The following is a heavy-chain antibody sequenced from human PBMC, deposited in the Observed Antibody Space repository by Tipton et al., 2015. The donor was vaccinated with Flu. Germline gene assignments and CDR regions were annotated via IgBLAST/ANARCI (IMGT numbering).Heavy chain of an antibody. V-gene: IGHV5-51*03. CDR3: AREDYYDSSGQYPSYPFDI. D-gene: IGHD3-22*01. CDR1: GYSFTNFW. Sequence: QLVQSGAEVKKPGESLKISCKVSGYSFTNFWIGWVRQMPGKGLEWMGIIYLDDSDIRYSPSFQGQVTISADKSIRTAYLQWSSLKASDTAMYYCAREDYYDSSGQYPSYPFDIWGQGTMVTVSS. CDR2: IYLDDSDI. J-gene: IGHJ3*02.